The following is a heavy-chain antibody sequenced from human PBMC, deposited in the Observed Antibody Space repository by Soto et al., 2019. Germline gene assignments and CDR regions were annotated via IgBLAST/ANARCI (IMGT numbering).Heavy chain of an antibody. CDR3: ARDKPGYGYFDY. CDR2: IYYSGST. CDR1: GGSISSYY. J-gene: IGHJ4*02. Sequence: SETLSLTCTVSGGSISSYYWSWIRQPPGKGLEWIGYIYYSGSTNYNPSLKSRVTISVDTSKNQFSLKLSSVTAADTAVYYCARDKPGYGYFDYWGQGTLVTVSS. V-gene: IGHV4-59*01. D-gene: IGHD1-1*01.